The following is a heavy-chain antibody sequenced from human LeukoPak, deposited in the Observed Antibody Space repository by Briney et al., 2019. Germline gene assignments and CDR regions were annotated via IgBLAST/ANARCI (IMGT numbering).Heavy chain of an antibody. J-gene: IGHJ6*02. D-gene: IGHD6-13*01. CDR3: ARDLPVGRYSSSWYGMDV. V-gene: IGHV4-59*01. Sequence: PSETLSLTCTVSGGSISSYYWSWIRQPPGKGLEWIGYIYHSGSTNYNPSLKSRVTISVDTSKNQFSLKLSSVTAADTAVYYCARDLPVGRYSSSWYGMDVWGQGTTVTVSS. CDR2: IYHSGST. CDR1: GGSISSYY.